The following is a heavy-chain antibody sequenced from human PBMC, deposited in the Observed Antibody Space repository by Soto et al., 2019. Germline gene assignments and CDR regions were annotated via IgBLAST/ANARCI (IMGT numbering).Heavy chain of an antibody. CDR3: ARKKETYYDILTGYHDRPYNWFDP. CDR2: IYHSGST. Sequence: PSETLSLTCAVSGGSISSGGYSWSWVRQPPGKGLEWIGYIYHSGSTYYNPSLKSRVTISVDRSKNQFFLRLRSVTAADTAVYYCARKKETYYDILTGYHDRPYNWFDPWGQGTLVTVSS. V-gene: IGHV4-30-2*01. J-gene: IGHJ5*02. CDR1: GGSISSGGYS. D-gene: IGHD3-9*01.